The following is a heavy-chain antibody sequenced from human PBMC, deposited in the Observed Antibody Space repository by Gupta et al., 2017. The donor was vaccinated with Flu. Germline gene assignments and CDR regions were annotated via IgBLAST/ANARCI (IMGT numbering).Heavy chain of an antibody. CDR1: GLTFGLDG. Sequence: LRSGAVRVQRRPSSRRSRVVSGLTFGLDGINWVRQAPGKGLEWLSTVGAGGDRTYYADSVRGRFTISRDNSKNTIYLQMNSLTGDDTAVYYCAKDRSGNPAIDYWGQGALVTVSA. V-gene: IGHV3-23*01. D-gene: IGHD6-13*01. CDR2: VGAGGDRT. J-gene: IGHJ4*02. CDR3: AKDRSGNPAIDY.